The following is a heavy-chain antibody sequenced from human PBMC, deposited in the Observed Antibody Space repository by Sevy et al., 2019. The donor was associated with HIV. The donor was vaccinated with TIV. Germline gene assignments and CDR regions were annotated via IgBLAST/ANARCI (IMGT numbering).Heavy chain of an antibody. Sequence: ASVKVSCKASGGTFSSYAISWVRQAPGQGLEWMGGIIPIFGTANYAQKFQGRVTITADESTSTAYMELSSLRSEDTTVYYCARSFLSDIAVAGDYYYYGMDVWGQGTTVTVSS. CDR3: ARSFLSDIAVAGDYYYYGMDV. J-gene: IGHJ6*02. CDR1: GGTFSSYA. V-gene: IGHV1-69*13. CDR2: IIPIFGTA. D-gene: IGHD6-19*01.